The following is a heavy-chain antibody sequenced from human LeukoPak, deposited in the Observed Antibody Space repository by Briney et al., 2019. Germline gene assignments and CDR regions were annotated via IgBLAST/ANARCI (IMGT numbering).Heavy chain of an antibody. V-gene: IGHV4-61*01. D-gene: IGHD6-19*01. CDR3: ARCGCSGWYGVVDAFDM. CDR2: IYYSGST. Sequence: PSETLSLTCTVSGGSVSSGSYYWSWIRQPPGKGLEWIGYIYYSGSTNYNPSLKSRVTISVDTSKNQFSLKLSSVTAADTAVYYCARCGCSGWYGVVDAFDMWAQGTRDSVFS. J-gene: IGHJ3*02. CDR1: GGSVSSGSYY.